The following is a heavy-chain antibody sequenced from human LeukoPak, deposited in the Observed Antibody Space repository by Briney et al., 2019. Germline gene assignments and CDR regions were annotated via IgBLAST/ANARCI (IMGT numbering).Heavy chain of an antibody. CDR1: GFTFSSYA. Sequence: ARXXLRLSCAASGFTFSSYAMSWVRQARGKGLEWVSAISGSGGSTYYADSVKGRFNIYRDNSKKTVYLQMNRLRAGDTAVYYCAKAGYDFWSGYWSRFDYWGQGTLVTVSS. CDR2: ISGSGGST. D-gene: IGHD3-3*01. CDR3: AKAGYDFWSGYWSRFDY. V-gene: IGHV3-23*01. J-gene: IGHJ4*02.